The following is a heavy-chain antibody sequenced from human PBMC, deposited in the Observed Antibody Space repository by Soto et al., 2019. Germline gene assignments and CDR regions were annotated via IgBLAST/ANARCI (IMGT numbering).Heavy chain of an antibody. J-gene: IGHJ4*02. V-gene: IGHV3-33*01. CDR1: GFTFSSYG. CDR2: IWYDGSNK. D-gene: IGHD3-16*01. CDR3: ASPGRPYTRAYYFDY. Sequence: GGSLRLSCAASGFTFSSYGMHWVRQAPGKGLEWVAVIWYDGSNKYYADSVKGRFTISRDNSKNTLYLQMNSLRAEDTAVYYCASPGRPYTRAYYFDYWGQGTLVTVSS.